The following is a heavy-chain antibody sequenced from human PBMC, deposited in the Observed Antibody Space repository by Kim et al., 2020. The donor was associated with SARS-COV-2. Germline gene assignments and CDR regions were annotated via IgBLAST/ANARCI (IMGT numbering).Heavy chain of an antibody. J-gene: IGHJ3*02. CDR1: GFTFSNAW. CDR3: TTDKTTVTTPDAFDI. D-gene: IGHD4-17*01. CDR2: IKSKTDGGTT. Sequence: GGSLRLSCAASGFTFSNAWMSWVRQAPGKGLEWVGRIKSKTDGGTTDYAAPVKGRFTISRDDSKNTLYLQMNSLKTEDTAVYYCTTDKTTVTTPDAFDIWGQGTMVTVSS. V-gene: IGHV3-15*01.